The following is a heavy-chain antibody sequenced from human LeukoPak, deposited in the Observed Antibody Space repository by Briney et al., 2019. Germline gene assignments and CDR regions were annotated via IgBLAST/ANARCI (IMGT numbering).Heavy chain of an antibody. CDR1: GGSLSSYY. J-gene: IGHJ4*02. CDR2: IYSSGSI. Sequence: SETLSRTCTVFGGSLSSYYWVWVRQPPGKGLEWIGLIYSSGSIKYNPSLKSRLTISLDTSKNQISLKLTSVTAADTAIYYCARQFEFWGQGTLVTVSS. CDR3: ARQFEF. V-gene: IGHV4-59*08.